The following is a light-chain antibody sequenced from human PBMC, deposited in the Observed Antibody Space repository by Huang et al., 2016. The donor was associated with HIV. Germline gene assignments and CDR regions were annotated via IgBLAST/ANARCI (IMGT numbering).Light chain of an antibody. CDR3: QQHYSSPPT. V-gene: IGKV4-1*01. CDR1: QSLLYNSNNKNY. Sequence: DIVMTQSQDSLAVSLGERATINGKSSQSLLYNSNNKNYLAWYQQKPGQPPNLLIYWASSRKSGVPDRFSGSGCETDFTLTISRLQAEDVAVYYCQQHYSSPPTFGQGTKLEIK. J-gene: IGKJ2*01. CDR2: WAS.